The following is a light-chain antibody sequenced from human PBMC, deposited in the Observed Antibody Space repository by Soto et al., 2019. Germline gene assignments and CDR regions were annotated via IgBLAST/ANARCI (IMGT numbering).Light chain of an antibody. CDR1: SSNIGSHY. CDR2: KNN. V-gene: IGLV1-47*01. J-gene: IGLJ2*01. CDR3: AAWDDRLSGHVV. Sequence: QAVVTQPPSASGTPGQRVTISCSGSSSNIGSHYVYWYQQLPGTAPKLLIYKNNQRPSGVPDRFSGSKSGTSASLAISGLRSEDEADYYCAAWDDRLSGHVVFGGGTKVTVL.